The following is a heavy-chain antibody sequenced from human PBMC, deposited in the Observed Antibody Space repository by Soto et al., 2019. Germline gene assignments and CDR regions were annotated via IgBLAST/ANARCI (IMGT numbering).Heavy chain of an antibody. CDR2: ISYDGNVQ. Sequence: PGGSLRLSCAASGFNFRSYAMHWVRQAPGKGLEWVAVISYDGNVQYFADSVRGRFSISRDNSKNTMYLQMNSLRAEDTAIYYCAKNRGLQYYFDYWGQGTLVTVSS. V-gene: IGHV3-30-3*02. CDR3: AKNRGLQYYFDY. CDR1: GFNFRSYA. J-gene: IGHJ4*02.